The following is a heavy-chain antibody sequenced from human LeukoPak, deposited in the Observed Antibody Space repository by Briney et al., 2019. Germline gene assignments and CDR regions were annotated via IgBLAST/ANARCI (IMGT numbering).Heavy chain of an antibody. CDR1: GFTFSSYA. CDR3: AKAGPPGVAGTWWYFDL. V-gene: IGHV3-23*01. D-gene: IGHD6-19*01. Sequence: PGGSLRLSCAASGFTFSSYAMSWVRQAPGKGLEWVSAISGSGGSTYYADSVKGRFTISRDNSKNTLYLQMNSLRAEDTAVYYCAKAGPPGVAGTWWYFDLWGRGTLVTVSS. CDR2: ISGSGGST. J-gene: IGHJ2*01.